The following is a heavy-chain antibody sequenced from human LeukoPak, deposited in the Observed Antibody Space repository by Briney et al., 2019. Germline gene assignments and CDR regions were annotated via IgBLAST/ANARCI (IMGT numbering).Heavy chain of an antibody. J-gene: IGHJ4*02. V-gene: IGHV4-4*07. Sequence: SETLSLTCTVSGGSISSYYWSWIRQPAGKGLEWIGRIYTSGSTNYNPSLKSRVTMSVDTSKNQFSLKLNSVTAADTAVYYCARGLFEMNTIRPFPFDLWGQGTLVTVSS. D-gene: IGHD5-24*01. CDR1: GGSISSYY. CDR2: IYTSGST. CDR3: ARGLFEMNTIRPFPFDL.